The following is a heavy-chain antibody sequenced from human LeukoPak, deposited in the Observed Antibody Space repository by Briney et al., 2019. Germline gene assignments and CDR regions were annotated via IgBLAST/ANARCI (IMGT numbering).Heavy chain of an antibody. Sequence: SGTLSLTCAVYGGSFSGYYWSWIRQPPGKGLEWIGEINHSGSTNYNPSLKSRVTISVDTSKNQFSLKLSSVTAADTAVYYCARGRYYDSSGYFPLFDYWGQGTLVTVSS. V-gene: IGHV4-34*01. J-gene: IGHJ4*02. CDR2: INHSGST. D-gene: IGHD3-22*01. CDR3: ARGRYYDSSGYFPLFDY. CDR1: GGSFSGYY.